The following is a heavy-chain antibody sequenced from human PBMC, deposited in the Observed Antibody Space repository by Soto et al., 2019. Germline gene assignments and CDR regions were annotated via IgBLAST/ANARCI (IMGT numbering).Heavy chain of an antibody. CDR3: ARFDYYDSSGYLDFGPK. V-gene: IGHV4-4*02. J-gene: IGHJ4*02. CDR2: IYHTGST. CDR1: GGPISSSNW. D-gene: IGHD3-22*01. Sequence: SETLSLTCAVSGGPISSSNWLSWVRQPPGKGLEWIGEIYHTGSTNYNPSLKSRVTISVDKSKNQFSLKLSSVTAADTAVYYCARFDYYDSSGYLDFGPKWGQGTLVTVSS.